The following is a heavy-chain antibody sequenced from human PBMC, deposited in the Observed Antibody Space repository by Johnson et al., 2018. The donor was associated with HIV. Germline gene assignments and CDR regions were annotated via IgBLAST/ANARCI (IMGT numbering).Heavy chain of an antibody. D-gene: IGHD5-18*01. CDR1: GFTVSSNY. V-gene: IGHV3-53*01. CDR2: IYNGGST. CDR3: AREVGIQLWSSDAFDI. Sequence: VQLVESGGGLIQPGGSLRLSCAASGFTVSSNYMSWIRQAPGKGLEWVSVIYNGGSTYYADSVKGRFTVSRDNAKNSLYLQMNSPRAEDTALYYCAREVGIQLWSSDAFDIWGQGTMVTVSS. J-gene: IGHJ3*02.